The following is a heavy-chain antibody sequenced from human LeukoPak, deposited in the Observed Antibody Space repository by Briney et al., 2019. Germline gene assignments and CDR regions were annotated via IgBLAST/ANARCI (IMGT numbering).Heavy chain of an antibody. CDR1: GFTFSSYA. D-gene: IGHD2-2*01. CDR2: ISGSGGST. CDR3: AKDGEINISGYQLLSLGADAFDI. Sequence: PGGSLRLSCAASGFTFSSYAMSWVRQAPGKGLEWVSAISGSGGSTYYADSVKGRFTISRDNSKNTLYLQMNSLRAEDAAVYYCAKDGEINISGYQLLSLGADAFDIWGQGTMVTVSS. V-gene: IGHV3-23*01. J-gene: IGHJ3*02.